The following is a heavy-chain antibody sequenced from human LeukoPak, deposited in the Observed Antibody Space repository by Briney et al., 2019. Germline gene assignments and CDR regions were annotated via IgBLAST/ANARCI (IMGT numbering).Heavy chain of an antibody. CDR2: INQDGSEK. J-gene: IGHJ6*02. Sequence: GSLRLSCAASGLSFIRYWMSWVRQAPGKGLEWVANINQDGSEKYYVDSVKGRFTTSRDNAKNSLYMQMNSLRAEDTAVYYCGLYSSSQTAMDVWGQGTAVTVSS. CDR1: GLSFIRYW. CDR3: GLYSSSQTAMDV. D-gene: IGHD2-2*01. V-gene: IGHV3-7*01.